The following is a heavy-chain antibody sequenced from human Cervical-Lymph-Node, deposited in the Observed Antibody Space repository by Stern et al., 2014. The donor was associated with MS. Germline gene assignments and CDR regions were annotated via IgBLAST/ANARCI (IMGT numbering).Heavy chain of an antibody. J-gene: IGHJ6*02. CDR1: GYTFANYW. CDR2: IYPGDSET. D-gene: IGHD3-10*01. V-gene: IGHV5-51*01. Sequence: EVQLVESGAEVKKSGESLKISCKGSGYTFANYWIGWVRQMPGKGLEWMWIIYPGDSETRYSPSFQGQVSISADKSIRTAYLQWSSLKASDTAIYYCAREGSLCFGETCYYHGMDVWGQGTTVTVSS. CDR3: AREGSLCFGETCYYHGMDV.